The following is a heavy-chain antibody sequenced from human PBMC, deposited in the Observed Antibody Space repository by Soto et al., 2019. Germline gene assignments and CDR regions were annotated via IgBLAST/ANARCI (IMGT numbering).Heavy chain of an antibody. D-gene: IGHD6-13*01. CDR1: GFTFSNYG. CDR2: ISFDGSHK. CDR3: AKDGLGGAAGPDY. Sequence: GGSLRLSCAASGFTFSNYGIHWVRQAPGKGLEWVAVISFDGSHKYYADSVKGRFTISRDNSKNSLYLQMNSLRAEDTAVYYSAKDGLGGAAGPDYWGQGTLVTVSS. J-gene: IGHJ4*02. V-gene: IGHV3-30*18.